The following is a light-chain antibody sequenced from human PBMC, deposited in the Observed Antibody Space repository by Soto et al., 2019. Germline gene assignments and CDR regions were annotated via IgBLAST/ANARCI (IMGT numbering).Light chain of an antibody. V-gene: IGKV1-8*01. CDR1: QRISSY. CDR2: AAS. Sequence: AIRMTQSPSSLSASTGDRVTITCRASQRISSYLAWYQQKPGEAPKLLIYAASTLQSGVPSRFSGSGSGTDFTLTISCLQSEDFATYYCQQYYSYPLTFGGGTKVDIK. CDR3: QQYYSYPLT. J-gene: IGKJ4*01.